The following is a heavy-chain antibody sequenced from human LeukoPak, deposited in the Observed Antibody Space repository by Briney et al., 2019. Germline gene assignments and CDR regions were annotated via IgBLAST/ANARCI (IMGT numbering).Heavy chain of an antibody. CDR2: ISADNGNT. J-gene: IGHJ3*02. CDR3: ARDWHCSGGSCYDAFDI. CDR1: GYTFTTYG. Sequence: GASVKVSCKASGYTFTTYGISWVRQAPGQGLEWMGWISADNGNTKYAQEVQGRVTMTTDTSTSTAYMELRSLRSDDTAVYHCARDWHCSGGSCYDAFDIWGQGTMVTVSS. V-gene: IGHV1-18*01. D-gene: IGHD2-15*01.